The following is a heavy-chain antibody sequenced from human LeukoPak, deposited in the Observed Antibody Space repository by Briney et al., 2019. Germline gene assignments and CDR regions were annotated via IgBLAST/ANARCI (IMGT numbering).Heavy chain of an antibody. CDR2: IIPIFGTA. D-gene: IGHD6-19*01. V-gene: IGHV1-69*13. Sequence: SVKVSCTASGGTFSSYAISWVRQAPGQGLEWMGGIIPIFGTANYAQKFQGRVTITADESTSTAYMELSSLRSEVTAVYYCARDRGAVAGIDYWGQGTLVSVSS. J-gene: IGHJ4*02. CDR3: ARDRGAVAGIDY. CDR1: GGTFSSYA.